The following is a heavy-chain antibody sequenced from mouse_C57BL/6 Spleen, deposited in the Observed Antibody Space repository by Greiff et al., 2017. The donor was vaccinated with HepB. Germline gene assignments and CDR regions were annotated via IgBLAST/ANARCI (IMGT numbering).Heavy chain of an antibody. J-gene: IGHJ4*01. CDR3: ALHLLVGAMEY. V-gene: IGHV14-2*01. CDR1: GFNIKDYY. CDR2: IDPEDGET. Sequence: VQLKESGAELVKPGASVKLSCTASGFNIKDYYMHWVKQRTEQGLEWIGRIDPEDGETKYAPKFQGKATITADTSSNTAYLQLSSLTSEETAVYYCALHLLVGAMEYWGQGTSVTVSA.